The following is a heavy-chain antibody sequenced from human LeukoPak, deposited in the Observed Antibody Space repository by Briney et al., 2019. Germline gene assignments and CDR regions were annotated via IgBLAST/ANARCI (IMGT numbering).Heavy chain of an antibody. Sequence: GGSLRLSCAASGFTFTNYRMNWVRQAPGKGLEWVSSISSSSRYIYYADSVKGRFTISRDNAKNSLCLQMNSLRAEDTAVYYCARGGVGATDLDYWGQGTLVTVSS. V-gene: IGHV3-21*01. CDR2: ISSSSRYI. D-gene: IGHD1-26*01. CDR1: GFTFTNYR. CDR3: ARGGVGATDLDY. J-gene: IGHJ4*02.